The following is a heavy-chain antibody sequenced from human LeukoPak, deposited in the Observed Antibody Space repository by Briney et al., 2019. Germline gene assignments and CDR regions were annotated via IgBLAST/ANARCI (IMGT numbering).Heavy chain of an antibody. CDR1: GYTFTSYY. CDR2: INPSGGST. V-gene: IGHV1-46*01. D-gene: IGHD3-22*01. J-gene: IGHJ4*02. CDR3: ARELVVTGPWDY. Sequence: ASVKVSCKASGYTFTSYYMHWVRQAPGQGLEWMGIINPSGGSTSYAQKFQGRVTMTRDTSTSAVYMELSSLRSEDTAVYYCARELVVTGPWDYWGQGTLVTVSS.